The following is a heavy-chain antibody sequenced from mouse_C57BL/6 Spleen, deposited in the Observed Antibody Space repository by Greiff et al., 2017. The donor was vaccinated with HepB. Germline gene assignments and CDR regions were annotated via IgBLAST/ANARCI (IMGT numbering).Heavy chain of an antibody. D-gene: IGHD2-10*02. Sequence: EVKLMESGGGLVQPGGSLSLSCAASGFTFTDYYMSWVRQPPGKALEWLGFIRNKANGYTTEYSASVKGRFTISRDNSQSILYLQMNALVAEDSATYYCARSSSIHYFDYWGQGTTLTVSS. CDR1: GFTFTDYY. J-gene: IGHJ2*01. V-gene: IGHV7-3*01. CDR3: ARSSSIHYFDY. CDR2: IRNKANGYTT.